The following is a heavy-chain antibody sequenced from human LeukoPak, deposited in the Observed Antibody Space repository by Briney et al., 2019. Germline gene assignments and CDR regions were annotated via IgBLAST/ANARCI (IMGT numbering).Heavy chain of an antibody. J-gene: IGHJ6*02. Sequence: SVKVSCKASGGTFSSYAISWVRQAPGQGLEWMGGIIPIFGTANYAQKFQGRVTITADESTSTAYMELSSLRSEDTAVYYCAGGYSYGKYYYYGMDVWGQGTTVTVSS. CDR3: AGGYSYGKYYYYGMDV. CDR2: IIPIFGTA. D-gene: IGHD5-18*01. V-gene: IGHV1-69*13. CDR1: GGTFSSYA.